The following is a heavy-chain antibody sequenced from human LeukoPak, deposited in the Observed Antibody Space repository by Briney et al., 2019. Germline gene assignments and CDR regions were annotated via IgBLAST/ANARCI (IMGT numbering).Heavy chain of an antibody. CDR3: ATDLMIVATTPNRYFDY. Sequence: ASVTLSLTVSGYTLTELSMHWVRQAPGTGHEWMGGFDPEDGETIYSQKFQGRVTMTDDTSTDTAYMELSSLRSEDTAVYYCATDLMIVATTPNRYFDYWGQGTLVTVSS. J-gene: IGHJ4*02. CDR2: FDPEDGET. CDR1: GYTLTELS. V-gene: IGHV1-24*01. D-gene: IGHD5-12*01.